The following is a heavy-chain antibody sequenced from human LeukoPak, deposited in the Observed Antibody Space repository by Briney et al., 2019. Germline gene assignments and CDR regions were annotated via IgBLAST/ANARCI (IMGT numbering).Heavy chain of an antibody. Sequence: GASVKLSCKASGYTFTSSYMHWVRQAPGQGLEWLGMTDPSSGNINYARKFQGRVTVTRDTSTSTVYMELSSLRSEDTAVYYCAREPTSGSCYFDYWGQGTLVTVSS. CDR3: AREPTSGSCYFDY. D-gene: IGHD1-26*01. V-gene: IGHV1-46*01. J-gene: IGHJ4*02. CDR1: GYTFTSSY. CDR2: TDPSSGNI.